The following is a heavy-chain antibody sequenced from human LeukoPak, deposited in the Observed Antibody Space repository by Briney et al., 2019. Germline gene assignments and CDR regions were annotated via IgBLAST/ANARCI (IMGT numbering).Heavy chain of an antibody. V-gene: IGHV3-48*03. CDR1: GFDLSTYE. J-gene: IGHJ5*02. CDR2: ITISGHTK. Sequence: GGSLRPSCAASGFDLSTYEMNWVRQAPGKGLEWIADITISGHTKNYADSVKGRFSISRDNARTSLYLQMHSLRVEDTGVYYCARGNPHADLWGQGTLVTVSS. CDR3: ARGNPHADL.